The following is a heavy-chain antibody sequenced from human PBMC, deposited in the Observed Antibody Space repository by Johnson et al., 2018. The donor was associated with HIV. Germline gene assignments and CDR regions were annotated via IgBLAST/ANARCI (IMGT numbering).Heavy chain of an antibody. CDR3: AKGEGYCGGDCLDAVDI. D-gene: IGHD2-21*01. CDR1: GFTFSSYG. CDR2: ISYDGSNK. V-gene: IGHV3-30*18. J-gene: IGHJ3*02. Sequence: QVQLVESGGGVVQPGRSLRLSCAASGFTFSSYGMHWVRQAPGKGLEWVAVISYDGSNKYYADSVKGRFTISRDNSKNTLYLQMTSLRAEDTAVYYCAKGEGYCGGDCLDAVDIWGQGTVVTVSP.